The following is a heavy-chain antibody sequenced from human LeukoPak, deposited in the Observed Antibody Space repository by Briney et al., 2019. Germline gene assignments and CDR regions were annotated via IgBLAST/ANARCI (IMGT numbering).Heavy chain of an antibody. J-gene: IGHJ4*02. V-gene: IGHV4-59*01. Sequence: PSETLSLTCTVSGGSLSPYYWSWIRQSPGKGLEWIGYISYSGSTNSHPSLKSRVTISVDTSKNQFSLKLSSVTAADTAVYYCARALVWASDSSGYPYYFDYWGQGTLVTVSS. CDR2: ISYSGST. CDR1: GGSLSPYY. D-gene: IGHD3-22*01. CDR3: ARALVWASDSSGYPYYFDY.